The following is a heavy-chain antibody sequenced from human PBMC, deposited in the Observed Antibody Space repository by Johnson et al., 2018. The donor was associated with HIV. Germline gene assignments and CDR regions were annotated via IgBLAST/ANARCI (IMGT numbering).Heavy chain of an antibody. CDR3: ARDRSTSKSPRGAFDI. J-gene: IGHJ3*02. CDR2: ISGSGGST. Sequence: VQLVESGGGVVQPGRSLRLSCAASGFTFSSYAMSWVRQAPGKGLEWVSAISGSGGSTYYADSGKGRFTISRDNSKNTLYLQMNGLRAEDTAVYYCARDRSTSKSPRGAFDIWGQGTMVTVSS. CDR1: GFTFSSYA. V-gene: IGHV3-23*04. D-gene: IGHD1-26*01.